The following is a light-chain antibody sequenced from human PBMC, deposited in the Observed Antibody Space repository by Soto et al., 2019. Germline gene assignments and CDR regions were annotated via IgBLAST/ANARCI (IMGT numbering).Light chain of an antibody. CDR2: GAC. CDR3: PQYSDLPMT. J-gene: IGKJ5*01. V-gene: IGKV3-20*01. CDR1: QSINSNY. Sequence: EIVLTQSPGTLSLSPGERATLSCRASQSINSNYLAWYQQKPGQAPRLLIYGACSRETGIPDRFSSSGAGTECSLAISNLQSEDVEVDYCPQYSDLPMTFGQGTRLEIK.